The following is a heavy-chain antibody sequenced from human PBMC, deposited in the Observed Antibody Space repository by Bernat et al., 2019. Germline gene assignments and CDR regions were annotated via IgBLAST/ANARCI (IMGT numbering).Heavy chain of an antibody. J-gene: IGHJ4*02. CDR2: ISSSGSTI. V-gene: IGHV3-48*03. CDR1: GFTFSSYE. CDR3: APESGYSYGQIDF. D-gene: IGHD5-18*01. Sequence: VQLLESGGCLLQPLGSLILSCAASGFTFSSYEMNWVRQAPGKGLEWVSYISSSGSTIYYADSVKGRFTISRDNAKNSLYLQMNSLRAEDTAVYYCAPESGYSYGQIDFLGQGIRGT.